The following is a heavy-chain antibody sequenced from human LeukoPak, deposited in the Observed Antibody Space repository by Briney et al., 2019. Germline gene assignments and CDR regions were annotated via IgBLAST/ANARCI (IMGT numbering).Heavy chain of an antibody. CDR2: VNPNSGNT. J-gene: IGHJ6*03. Sequence: ASVKVSCKTSGYTFTNFDINWVRQASGHGLEWMGWVNPNSGNTGYAQKFQGRVTITRNTSISTAYMELSSLRSEDTAVYYCARAPSWNYNRYYYYYVDVWGRGTTVTVYS. D-gene: IGHD1-7*01. CDR1: GYTFTNFD. CDR3: ARAPSWNYNRYYYYYVDV. V-gene: IGHV1-8*03.